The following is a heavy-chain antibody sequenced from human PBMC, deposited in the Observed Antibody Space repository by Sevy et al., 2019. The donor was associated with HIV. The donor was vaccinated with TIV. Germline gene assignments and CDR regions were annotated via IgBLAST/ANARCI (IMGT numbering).Heavy chain of an antibody. CDR2: ISSSSSYI. CDR1: GFTFSSYS. D-gene: IGHD6-6*01. CDR3: ARGDSSSSWPFDY. J-gene: IGHJ4*02. V-gene: IGHV3-21*01. Sequence: GGSLRLSCAASGFTFSSYSMNWVRQAPGKGLEWVSSISSSSSYIYYADSVKGRFTISRDNAKNSLYLQMNSLRAEDTAVYYCARGDSSSSWPFDYWGQGTLVTVS.